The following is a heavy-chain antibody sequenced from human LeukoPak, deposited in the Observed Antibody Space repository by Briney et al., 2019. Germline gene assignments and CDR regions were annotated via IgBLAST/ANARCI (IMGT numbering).Heavy chain of an antibody. D-gene: IGHD5-12*01. CDR1: GFTFSNFA. CDR2: ISYDGSNK. V-gene: IGHV3-30*04. Sequence: GGSLRLSCSASGFTFSNFALHWVRQAPGKGLEWVAVISYDGSNKYYADSVEGRFTISRDNSKNTLYLQMNSLRAEDTAVYYCAKDPFGYDGGAFDIWGQGTMVTVSS. J-gene: IGHJ3*02. CDR3: AKDPFGYDGGAFDI.